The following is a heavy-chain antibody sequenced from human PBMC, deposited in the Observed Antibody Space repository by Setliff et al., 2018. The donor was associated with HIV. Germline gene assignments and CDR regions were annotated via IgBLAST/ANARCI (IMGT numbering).Heavy chain of an antibody. CDR3: ARAGVVEGYYYYYYTDV. CDR1: GFTFDSYS. Sequence: GGSLRLSCATSGFTFDSYSIIWVRQAPGKGLEWVSYISGLGGGTIYYADSVRGRFTISRDDAEKSVYLQMNSLRAEDTAVYYCARAGVVEGYYYYYYTDVWGKGNPGHRLL. CDR2: ISGLGGGTI. V-gene: IGHV3-48*01. D-gene: IGHD2-15*01. J-gene: IGHJ6*03.